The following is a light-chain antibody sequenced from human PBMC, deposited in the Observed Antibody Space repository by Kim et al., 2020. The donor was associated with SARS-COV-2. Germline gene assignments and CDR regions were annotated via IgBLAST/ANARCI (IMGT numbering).Light chain of an antibody. CDR2: LAS. V-gene: IGKV4-1*01. CDR3: QQYYSTPYT. CDR1: QSVLYSSNNKYY. Sequence: ATINCKSSQSVLYSSNNKYYLAWYQQKPGQSPKMLIYLASTRESGVPARFSGSGSGTDFTLTISSLQAEDVAVYYCQQYYSTPYTFGQGTKLEI. J-gene: IGKJ2*01.